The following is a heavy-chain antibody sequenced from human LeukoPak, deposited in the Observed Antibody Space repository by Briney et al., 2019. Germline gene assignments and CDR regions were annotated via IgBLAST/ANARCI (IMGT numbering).Heavy chain of an antibody. D-gene: IGHD3-22*01. Sequence: ASVTVSCKTSGYIFSGYYMHWVRQAPGQGLEWMGCINPSSGGTNYTQKFQGRVTMTRDTSISTAYMELSRLRSDDTAVHYCARGARMYYYDSSGYNDYWGQGTLVTVSS. CDR3: ARGARMYYYDSSGYNDY. CDR1: GYIFSGYY. CDR2: INPSSGGT. V-gene: IGHV1-2*02. J-gene: IGHJ4*02.